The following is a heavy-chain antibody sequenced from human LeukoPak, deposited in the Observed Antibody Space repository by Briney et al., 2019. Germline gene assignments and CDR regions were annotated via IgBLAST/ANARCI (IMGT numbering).Heavy chain of an antibody. Sequence: SETLSLTRTVSGGSINSGDYYWTWIRQPPGKGLELFGYIYYSGNTYYTPSLKSRVTISVGTSKNQFSLKLSSVTAADTAVYYCASSGYYPDAFDIWGQGTMVTVSS. CDR2: IYYSGNT. D-gene: IGHD3-22*01. V-gene: IGHV4-30-4*08. J-gene: IGHJ3*02. CDR3: ASSGYYPDAFDI. CDR1: GGSINSGDYY.